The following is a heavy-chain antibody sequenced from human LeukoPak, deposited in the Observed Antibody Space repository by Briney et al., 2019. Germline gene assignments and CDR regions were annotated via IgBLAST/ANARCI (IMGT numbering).Heavy chain of an antibody. J-gene: IGHJ3*02. D-gene: IGHD3-10*01. CDR2: FDPEDGET. CDR3: ATPSGSHDAFDI. V-gene: IGHV1-24*01. CDR1: GYTLTELS. Sequence: ASVKVSCKVSGYTLTELSMHWVRRAPGKGLEWMGGFDPEDGETIYAQKFQGRVTMTEDTSTDTAYMELSSLRSEDTAVYYCATPSGSHDAFDIWGQGTMVTVSS.